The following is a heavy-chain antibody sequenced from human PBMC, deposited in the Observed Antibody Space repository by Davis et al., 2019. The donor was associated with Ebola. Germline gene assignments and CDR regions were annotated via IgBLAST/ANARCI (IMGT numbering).Heavy chain of an antibody. D-gene: IGHD3-22*01. CDR2: IDPSDSYT. J-gene: IGHJ4*02. Sequence: GESLKISCKGSGYSFTSYWISWVRQMPGKGLEWMGRIDPSDSYTNYSPSFQGHVTISADKSISTAYLQWSSLKASDTAMYYCASQKGGGYYYAAFGYWGQGTLVTVSS. CDR3: ASQKGGGYYYAAFGY. CDR1: GYSFTSYW. V-gene: IGHV5-10-1*01.